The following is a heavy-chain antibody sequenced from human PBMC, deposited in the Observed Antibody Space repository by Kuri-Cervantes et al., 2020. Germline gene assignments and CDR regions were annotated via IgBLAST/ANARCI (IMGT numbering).Heavy chain of an antibody. Sequence: GESLKISCAASGFTFSSYGMHWVRQAPGKGLEWVAVIWYDGSNKYYADSVKGRFTISRDNSKNTLYLQMNSLRAEDTAVYYCAKDRWAYCSSTSCYTGLFDYWGQGTLVTVSS. D-gene: IGHD2-2*02. CDR2: IWYDGSNK. V-gene: IGHV3-30*02. J-gene: IGHJ4*02. CDR3: AKDRWAYCSSTSCYTGLFDY. CDR1: GFTFSSYG.